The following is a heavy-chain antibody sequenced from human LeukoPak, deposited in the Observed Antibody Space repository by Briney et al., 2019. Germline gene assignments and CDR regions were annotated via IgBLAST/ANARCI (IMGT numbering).Heavy chain of an antibody. D-gene: IGHD3-3*01. CDR1: GGSFSGYY. CDR2: INHSGST. Sequence: SETLSLTCAVYGGSFSGYYWSWIRQPPGKGLEWIGEINHSGSTNYNPSLKSRVTISVDTSKNQFSLKLSSVTAADTAVYYCARARYDFWSGYYEGYFDYWGQGTLVTVSS. J-gene: IGHJ4*02. V-gene: IGHV4-34*01. CDR3: ARARYDFWSGYYEGYFDY.